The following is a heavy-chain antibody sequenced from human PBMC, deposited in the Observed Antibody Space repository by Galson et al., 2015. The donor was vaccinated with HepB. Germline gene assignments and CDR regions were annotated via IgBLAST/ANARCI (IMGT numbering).Heavy chain of an antibody. D-gene: IGHD5/OR15-5a*01. V-gene: IGHV3-23*01. J-gene: IGHJ4*02. CDR1: GFIFSTYG. Sequence: SLRLSCAASGFIFSTYGMSWVRQAPGKGLVWVSTIDHTGCTTFYADSVKGRFTISRDDSKNTVHLQMSSLRGDDSAVYYCARWVSRRNLGYWGQGTYVTVTS. CDR3: ARWVSRRNLGY. CDR2: IDHTGCTT.